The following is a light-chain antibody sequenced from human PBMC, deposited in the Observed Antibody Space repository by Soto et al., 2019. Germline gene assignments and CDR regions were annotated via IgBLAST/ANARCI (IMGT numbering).Light chain of an antibody. Sequence: QSALTQPASVSGSPGQSITISCTGTSSDVGGYNYVSWYQQHPGKAPKLMIYDVSNRPSGVSNRFSGSKSGNMASLTISGLQPEDEADYYCSSYTSSSTLVVFGTGTKLTVL. V-gene: IGLV2-14*01. CDR3: SSYTSSSTLVV. CDR1: SSDVGGYNY. CDR2: DVS. J-gene: IGLJ1*01.